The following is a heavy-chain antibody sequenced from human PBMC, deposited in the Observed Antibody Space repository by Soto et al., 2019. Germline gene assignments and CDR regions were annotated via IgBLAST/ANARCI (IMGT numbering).Heavy chain of an antibody. CDR1: GVIVTRYR. CDR2: ISSTTNYI. V-gene: IGHV3-21*06. Sequence: GSLRITYPASGVIVTRYRMNWVRQAPGKGLEWVSSISSTTNYIYYGDSMKGRFTISRDNAKNSLYLEMNSLRAEDTAVYYCARESEDLTSNFDNWGQGTLVTVSS. J-gene: IGHJ4*02. CDR3: ARESEDLTSNFDN.